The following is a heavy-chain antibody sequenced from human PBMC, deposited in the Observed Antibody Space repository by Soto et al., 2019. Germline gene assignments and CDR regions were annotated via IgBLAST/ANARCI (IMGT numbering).Heavy chain of an antibody. CDR3: ARAGVPGYYDSSGYVAHAFDI. D-gene: IGHD3-22*01. CDR2: ISAYNGNT. CDR1: GYTFTSYG. J-gene: IGHJ3*02. V-gene: IGHV1-18*01. Sequence: ASGKVSCKASGYTFTSYGISWVRQAPGQGLEWMGWISAYNGNTNYAQKLQGRVTVTTDTSTSTAYMELRSLRSDDTAVYYCARAGVPGYYDSSGYVAHAFDIWGQGTMVTVSS.